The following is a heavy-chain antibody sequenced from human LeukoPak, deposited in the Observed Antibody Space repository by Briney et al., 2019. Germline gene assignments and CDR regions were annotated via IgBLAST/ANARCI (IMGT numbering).Heavy chain of an antibody. V-gene: IGHV3-30*04. J-gene: IGHJ3*02. CDR2: ISYDGSNK. CDR3: AKALWLRLDDAFDI. D-gene: IGHD5-18*01. CDR1: GFTFSSYA. Sequence: GGSLRLSCAASGFTFSSYAMHWVRQAPGKGLEWVAVISYDGSNKYYADSVKGRFTISRDNSKNTLYLQMNSLRAEDTAVYYCAKALWLRLDDAFDIWGQGTMVTVSS.